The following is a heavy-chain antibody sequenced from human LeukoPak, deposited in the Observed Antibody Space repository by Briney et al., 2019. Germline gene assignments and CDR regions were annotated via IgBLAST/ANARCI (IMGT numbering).Heavy chain of an antibody. V-gene: IGHV3-11*04. CDR2: ISVSGSTI. CDR1: GFILTDYY. CDR3: ARDLVGDSSGYYYGDAFDI. J-gene: IGHJ3*02. Sequence: GGSLRLSCAASGFILTDYYMSWIRQSPGKGLEWVSYISVSGSTIYYGDSVKGRFTVSRDNAKNSLYLQMNSLRAEDTAVYYCARDLVGDSSGYYYGDAFDIWGQGTMVTVSS. D-gene: IGHD3-22*01.